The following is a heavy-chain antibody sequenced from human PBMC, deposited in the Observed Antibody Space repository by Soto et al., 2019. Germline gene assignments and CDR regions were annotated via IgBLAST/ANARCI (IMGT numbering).Heavy chain of an antibody. CDR2: INPKSGGT. V-gene: IGHV1-2*02. D-gene: IGHD3-9*01. Sequence: QVQLVQSGAEVKKPGASVKISCEASGYSFINYYMHWVRQAPGQGFEWMGRINPKSGGTNHAQKFQGRVSLTWDTSLNTAYMELSSLMSEDTAVYYCARPPGYISDWYYFDLWGQGTQVTVSS. CDR1: GYSFINYY. J-gene: IGHJ4*02. CDR3: ARPPGYISDWYYFDL.